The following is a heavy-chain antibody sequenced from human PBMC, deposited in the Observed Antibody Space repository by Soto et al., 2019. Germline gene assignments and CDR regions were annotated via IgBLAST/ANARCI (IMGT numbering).Heavy chain of an antibody. CDR1: GFTFSSYW. J-gene: IGHJ6*03. CDR2: INSDGSST. D-gene: IGHD5-12*01. V-gene: IGHV3-74*01. CDR3: ARDSGYDYYYYYYMDV. Sequence: GGSLRLSCAASGFTFSSYWMHWVRQAPGKGLVWVSRINSDGSSTSYADSVKGRFTISRDNAKNTLYLQMNSLRAEDTAVYYCARDSGYDYYYYYYMDVWGKGTTVTVSS.